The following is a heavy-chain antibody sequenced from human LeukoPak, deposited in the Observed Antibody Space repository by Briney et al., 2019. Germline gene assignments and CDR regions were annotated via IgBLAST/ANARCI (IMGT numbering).Heavy chain of an antibody. J-gene: IGHJ6*02. CDR3: AKSSGWNDYYYGMDV. D-gene: IGHD6-19*01. V-gene: IGHV3-23*01. CDR2: MSGSGGST. CDR1: GSTFSSYA. Sequence: GSLRLSCAASGSTFSSYAMSWVRQAPGKGLEWVSAMSGSGGSTYYADSVKGRFTISRDNSKNTLYLQMNSLRAEDTAVYYCAKSSGWNDYYYGMDVWGQGTTVTVSS.